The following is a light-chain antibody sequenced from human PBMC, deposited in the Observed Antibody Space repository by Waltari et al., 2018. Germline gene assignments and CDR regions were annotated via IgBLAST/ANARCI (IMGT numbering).Light chain of an antibody. CDR2: AVR. CDR3: NSYAGSSSWV. CDR1: SSDVGFYNY. V-gene: IGLV2-14*01. Sequence: QSALTPPASVSGSPGQSITISCTGTSSDVGFYNYVSWYQQHPGKAPNLMIYAVRERPSGGANRVSGSKAGNTASLTISGLQAEDEADYYCNSYAGSSSWVFGGGTKLTVL. J-gene: IGLJ3*02.